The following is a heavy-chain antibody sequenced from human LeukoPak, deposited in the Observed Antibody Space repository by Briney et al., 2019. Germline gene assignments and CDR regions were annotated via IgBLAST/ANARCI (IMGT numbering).Heavy chain of an antibody. D-gene: IGHD3-22*01. V-gene: IGHV4-4*07. CDR2: IYTSGST. CDR1: GGSISSYY. CDR3: ARTIPRYYYDSSGYNYNWFDP. Sequence: SETLSLTCTVSGGSISSYYWSWIRQPAAKGLEWIGRIYTSGSTNYNPSLKSRVTMSVDTSKNQFSLKLSSVTAADTAVYYCARTIPRYYYDSSGYNYNWFDPWGQGTLVTVSS. J-gene: IGHJ5*02.